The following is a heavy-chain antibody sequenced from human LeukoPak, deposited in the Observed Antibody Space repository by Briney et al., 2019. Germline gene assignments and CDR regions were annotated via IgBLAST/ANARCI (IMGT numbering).Heavy chain of an antibody. V-gene: IGHV1-2*02. Sequence: ASVKVSCTASGYTFTIYYLHWVRQAPGQGLEWMGWINPNSGGTNYAQKFQGRVTMTRDTSISTAYMELCRLRSDDTAEYYCARALYYDSSGYYSSSYYYFQHWGQGTLVTVSS. CDR2: INPNSGGT. CDR1: GYTFTIYY. CDR3: ARALYYDSSGYYSSSYYYFQH. J-gene: IGHJ1*01. D-gene: IGHD3-22*01.